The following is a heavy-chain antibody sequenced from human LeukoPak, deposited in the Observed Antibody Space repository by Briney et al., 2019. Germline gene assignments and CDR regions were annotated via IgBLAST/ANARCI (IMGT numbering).Heavy chain of an antibody. CDR3: ATPPGITIFGVVED. CDR1: GFTFSDYY. CDR2: ISTGGDIT. J-gene: IGHJ4*02. V-gene: IGHV3-11*01. Sequence: GGSLRLSCTASGFTFSDYYMAWIRQAPGKGLEWLSYISTGGDITSYVDSVKGRFTISRDNSKNTLYLQMNSLRAEDTAVYYCATPPGITIFGVVEDWGQGTLVTVSS. D-gene: IGHD3-3*01.